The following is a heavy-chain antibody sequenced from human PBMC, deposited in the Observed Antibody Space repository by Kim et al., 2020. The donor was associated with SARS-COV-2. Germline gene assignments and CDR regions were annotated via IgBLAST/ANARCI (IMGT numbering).Heavy chain of an antibody. CDR2: IQSSGGFR. V-gene: IGHV3-48*03. Sequence: GGSLRLSCEGSGFIFSDYAINWVRQAPGRGLEWLSYIQSSGGFRIYADSVRGRFTISRDNAKNSVYLEMNSLSAEDTAIYYCAREMPATGGDACDVLGQG. D-gene: IGHD1-26*01. J-gene: IGHJ3*01. CDR1: GFIFSDYA. CDR3: AREMPATGGDACDV.